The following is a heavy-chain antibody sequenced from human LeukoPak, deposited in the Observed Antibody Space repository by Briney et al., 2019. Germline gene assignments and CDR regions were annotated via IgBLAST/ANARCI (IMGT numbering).Heavy chain of an antibody. CDR1: GGSISSYY. D-gene: IGHD2-15*01. Sequence: PSETLSLTCTVSGGSISSYYWSWIRQPAGKGLERIGRIYTSGSTNYNPSLKSRVTMSVDTSKNQFSLKLSSVTAADTAVYYCAREPQYCSGGSCYEYYYYMDVWGKGTTVTVSS. CDR3: AREPQYCSGGSCYEYYYYMDV. CDR2: IYTSGST. V-gene: IGHV4-4*07. J-gene: IGHJ6*03.